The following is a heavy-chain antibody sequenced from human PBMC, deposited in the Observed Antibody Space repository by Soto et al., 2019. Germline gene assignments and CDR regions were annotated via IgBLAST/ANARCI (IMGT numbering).Heavy chain of an antibody. Sequence: GGSLRLSCAASGLTFSNAWMSWVRQAPGKGLEWVGRIKSKTDGGTTDYAAPVKGRFTISRDDSKNTLYLQMNSQKTEDTAVYYCTTANKSGYTGQNYYYYYMDVWGKGTTVTVSS. V-gene: IGHV3-15*01. CDR2: IKSKTDGGTT. D-gene: IGHD3-9*01. CDR1: GLTFSNAW. J-gene: IGHJ6*03. CDR3: TTANKSGYTGQNYYYYYMDV.